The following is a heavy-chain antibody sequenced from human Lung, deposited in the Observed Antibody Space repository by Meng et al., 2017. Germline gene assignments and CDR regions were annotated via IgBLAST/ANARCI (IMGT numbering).Heavy chain of an antibody. CDR1: DYTFTGYG. V-gene: IGHV1-18*01. Sequence: QAQPVQSGPEVKKPGASGKVSCKASDYTFTGYGVSWVRQAPGQGLEWMAWLGAHDGDTSHAPKFQGRVTVSADRPTATAYMELRSLRSDDTAVYYCARGTPGRSYSDYWGQGTLVTVSS. D-gene: IGHD3-10*01. CDR3: ARGTPGRSYSDY. CDR2: LGAHDGDT. J-gene: IGHJ4*03.